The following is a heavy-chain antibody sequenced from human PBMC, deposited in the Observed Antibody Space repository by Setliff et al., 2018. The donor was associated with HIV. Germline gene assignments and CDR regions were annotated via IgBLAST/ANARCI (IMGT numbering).Heavy chain of an antibody. V-gene: IGHV3-7*03. Sequence: PGGSLRLSCAASGFTFSDYWMSWVRQAPGKGLEWVASIKEDGSEKYYVDSVKGRFTISRDNAKDSLYLQMNSLRAEDTAVYYCARDHSITPPHWGQGTLVTVSS. CDR1: GFTFSDYW. CDR2: IKEDGSEK. J-gene: IGHJ4*02. D-gene: IGHD3-3*02. CDR3: ARDHSITPPH.